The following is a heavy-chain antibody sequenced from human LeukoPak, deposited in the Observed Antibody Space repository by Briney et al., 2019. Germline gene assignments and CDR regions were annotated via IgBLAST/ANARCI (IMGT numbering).Heavy chain of an antibody. Sequence: GGSLRLSCAASGFSFSSYSMNWVRQAPGKGLEWVSYISSSSSTIYYADSVKGRFTISRDNAKNSLYLQMNSLSAEDTAVYYCARADDYGTFDYWGQGTLVTVSS. D-gene: IGHD4-17*01. CDR2: ISSSSSTI. CDR3: ARADDYGTFDY. CDR1: GFSFSSYS. V-gene: IGHV3-48*01. J-gene: IGHJ4*02.